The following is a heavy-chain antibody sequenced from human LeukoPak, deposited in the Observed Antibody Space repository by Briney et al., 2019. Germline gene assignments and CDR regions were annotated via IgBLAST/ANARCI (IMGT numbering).Heavy chain of an antibody. J-gene: IGHJ4*02. CDR2: INSDGSST. CDR1: GFTLSTYW. V-gene: IGHV3-74*01. CDR3: VRDPSGSGFAFDS. D-gene: IGHD1-1*01. Sequence: GGSLRLSCAASGFTLSTYWMHWVRQVPGKGLVWVSRINSDGSSTSYADSVKGRFTISRDNAKNTLYLQMNSLRAEDTAVYYCVRDPSGSGFAFDSWGQGALVTVSS.